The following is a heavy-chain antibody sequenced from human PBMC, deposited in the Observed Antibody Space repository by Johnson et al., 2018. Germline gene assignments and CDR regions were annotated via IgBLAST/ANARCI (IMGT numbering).Heavy chain of an antibody. CDR2: IGTAGDT. Sequence: VQLQESGGGLVQPGGSLRLSCAASGFTFSSYDMHWVRQATGKGLEWVSAIGTAGDTYYPGSVKGRFTISRENAKNSLYLQMNSLRAEDTAVYYCARDGPRGEVTMVRGGGYFDYWGQGTLVTVSS. D-gene: IGHD3-10*01. CDR1: GFTFSSYD. CDR3: ARDGPRGEVTMVRGGGYFDY. V-gene: IGHV3-13*01. J-gene: IGHJ4*02.